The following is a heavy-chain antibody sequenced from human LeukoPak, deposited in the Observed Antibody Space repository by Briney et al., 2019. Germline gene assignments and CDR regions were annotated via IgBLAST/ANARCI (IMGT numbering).Heavy chain of an antibody. CDR1: GFTFSSYS. D-gene: IGHD6-19*01. V-gene: IGHV3-21*01. J-gene: IGHJ4*02. Sequence: PGGSLGLSCAASGFTFSSYSMNWVRQAPGKGLEWVSSISSSSSYIYYADSVEGRFTISRDNAKNSLYLQMNSLRAEDTAVYYCARDKSLWLAWYFDYWGQGTLVTVSS. CDR2: ISSSSSYI. CDR3: ARDKSLWLAWYFDY.